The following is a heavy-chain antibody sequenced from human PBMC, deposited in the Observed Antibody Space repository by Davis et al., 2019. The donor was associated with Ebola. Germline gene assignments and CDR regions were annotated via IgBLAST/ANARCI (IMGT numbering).Heavy chain of an antibody. CDR1: GYTFTSYA. CDR2: ISAYNGNT. V-gene: IGHV1-18*01. D-gene: IGHD1-1*01. CDR3: ARDSVTYNWNEDMGWFDP. J-gene: IGHJ5*02. Sequence: AASVKVSCKASGYTFTSYAMHWVRQAPGQRLEWMGWISAYNGNTNYAQKLQGRVTMTTDTSTSTAYMELRSLRSDDTAVYYCARDSVTYNWNEDMGWFDPWGQGTLVTVSS.